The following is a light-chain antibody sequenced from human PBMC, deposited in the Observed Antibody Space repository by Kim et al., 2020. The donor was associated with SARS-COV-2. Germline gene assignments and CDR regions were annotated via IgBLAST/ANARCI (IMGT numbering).Light chain of an antibody. J-gene: IGLJ2*01. Sequence: GQKVTISCAGGSSNIGNNYVSWYQQLPGTAPKLLIFDNDKRPSGIPDRFSGSKSSTSATLGITGLQTGDEADYYCGAWDTRLTTVIFGGGTKVTVL. CDR2: DND. CDR1: SSNIGNNY. V-gene: IGLV1-51*01. CDR3: GAWDTRLTTVI.